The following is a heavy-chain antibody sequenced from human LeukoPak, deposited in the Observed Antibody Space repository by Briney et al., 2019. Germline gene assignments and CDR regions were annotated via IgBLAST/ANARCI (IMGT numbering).Heavy chain of an antibody. V-gene: IGHV3-74*01. J-gene: IGHJ4*02. Sequence: GGSLRLSCAASGFTFSIYWMYWVRQAPGKGLVWVSPTNPDGTTTNYADSVKGRFTISRDNSKNTLYLQMNSLRAEDTAVYYCAKVGDERFLEWLARGGYFDYWGQGTLVTVSS. CDR2: TNPDGTTT. D-gene: IGHD3-3*01. CDR1: GFTFSIYW. CDR3: AKVGDERFLEWLARGGYFDY.